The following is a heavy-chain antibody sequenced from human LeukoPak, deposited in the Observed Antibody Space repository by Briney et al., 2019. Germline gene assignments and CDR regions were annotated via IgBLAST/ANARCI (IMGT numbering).Heavy chain of an antibody. CDR2: IYYSGST. Sequence: PSETLSLTCTVSGGSISSYYWSWIRQPPGKGLEWIGYIYYSGSTNYNPSLKSRVTISVDTSKNQFSLKLSSVTAADTAVYYCAREVKDYVWGSYRYTGDAFDIWGQGTMVTVSS. CDR3: AREVKDYVWGSYRYTGDAFDI. J-gene: IGHJ3*02. V-gene: IGHV4-59*12. D-gene: IGHD3-16*02. CDR1: GGSISSYY.